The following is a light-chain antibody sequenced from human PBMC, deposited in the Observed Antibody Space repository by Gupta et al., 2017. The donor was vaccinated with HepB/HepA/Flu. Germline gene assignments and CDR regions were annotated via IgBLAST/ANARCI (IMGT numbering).Light chain of an antibody. J-gene: IGLJ2*01. CDR2: YDS. CDR3: QLWDDFSFHLV. CDR1: NIGGKS. V-gene: IGLV3-21*04. Sequence: SFVLTQPPSVSVAPGQTARITCGGDNIGGKSVFWYQQRPGQAPVLVIYYDSDRPSGIPERFSGSNSGNTATLTINRVEAGDAADYYCQLWDDFSFHLVFGGGTKLTVL.